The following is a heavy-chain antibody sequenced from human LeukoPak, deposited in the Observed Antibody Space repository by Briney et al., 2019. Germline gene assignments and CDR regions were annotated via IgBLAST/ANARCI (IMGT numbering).Heavy chain of an antibody. Sequence: PGGSLRLSCAASGFTFNNYWMHWVRQGPGKGLVWVSRINTDGSNSNYADSVKGQFTISRDNAKNTLYLQMNSLRAEDTAVYYCARSRYSYSSMDWGQGTLVTVSS. V-gene: IGHV3-74*01. J-gene: IGHJ4*02. CDR2: INTDGSNS. CDR3: ARSRYSYSSMD. D-gene: IGHD6-6*01. CDR1: GFTFNNYW.